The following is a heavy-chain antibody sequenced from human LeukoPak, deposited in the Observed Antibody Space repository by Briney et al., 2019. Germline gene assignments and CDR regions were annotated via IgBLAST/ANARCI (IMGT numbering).Heavy chain of an antibody. D-gene: IGHD5-18*01. CDR1: GFTFGDYP. V-gene: IGHV3-49*04. CDR3: TRIKRQLWFQLSALSFDS. CDR2: IRSKAYGGTT. J-gene: IGHJ4*02. Sequence: PGGSLRLSCTVSGFTFGDYPMSWVRQAPGKGLEWVGLIRSKAYGGTTEHAASVKGRFTISRDDSKSTAYLQMNSLKTEDTAIYFCTRIKRQLWFQLSALSFDSWGQGTLVTVSS.